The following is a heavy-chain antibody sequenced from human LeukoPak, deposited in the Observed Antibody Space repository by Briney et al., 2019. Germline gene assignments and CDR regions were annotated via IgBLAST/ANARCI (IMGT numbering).Heavy chain of an antibody. V-gene: IGHV4-30-2*01. D-gene: IGHD5-12*01. CDR3: AREPKWLRLLPYFDY. CDR2: IYHSGST. Sequence: TLSLTCTVSGGSISSGGYYWSWIRQPPGKGLEWIGYIYHSGSTYYNPSLKSRVTISVDRSKNQFSLKLSSVTAADTAVYYCAREPKWLRLLPYFDYWGQGTLVTVSS. CDR1: GGSISSGGYY. J-gene: IGHJ4*02.